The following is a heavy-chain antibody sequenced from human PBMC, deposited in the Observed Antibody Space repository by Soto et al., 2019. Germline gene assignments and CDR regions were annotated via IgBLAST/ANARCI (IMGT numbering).Heavy chain of an antibody. D-gene: IGHD3-16*01. CDR2: ISAFNGQT. J-gene: IGHJ6*02. V-gene: IGHV1-18*01. CDR3: ARGGDYYYGLDV. CDR1: GYTFTSYG. Sequence: GASVKVSCKASGYTFTSYGVSWVRQAPGQGLEWMGWISAFNGQTNYIQKVQGRVTSTTEASTSTAYMELRSLRSDDTAVYYCARGGDYYYGLDVWGQGTTVTVSS.